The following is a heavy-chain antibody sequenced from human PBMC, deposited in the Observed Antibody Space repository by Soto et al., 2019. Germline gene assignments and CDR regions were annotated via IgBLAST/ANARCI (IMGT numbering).Heavy chain of an antibody. CDR3: ARLNYGSFSYYSINV. CDR1: GDSISSSRYH. V-gene: IGHV4-39*01. D-gene: IGHD3-16*01. J-gene: IGHJ6*02. Sequence: QVQLQESGPGLVKPSETLSLTCTVSGDSISSSRYHWGWIRQPPGKGLEWIGSFHYSGSTYYNPSLKSRVTISVDTSKNQFSLKLTSVTAADTAVYYCARLNYGSFSYYSINVWGQGTTVTVSS. CDR2: FHYSGST.